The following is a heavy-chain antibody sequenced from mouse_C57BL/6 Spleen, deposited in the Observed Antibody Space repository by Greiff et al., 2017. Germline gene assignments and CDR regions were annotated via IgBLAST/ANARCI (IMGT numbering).Heavy chain of an antibody. D-gene: IGHD1-1*01. CDR2: IHPSDSDT. V-gene: IGHV1-74*01. CDR1: GYTFTSYW. CDR3: AITPPYYGSNYAMDY. J-gene: IGHJ4*01. Sequence: QVQLQQPGAELVKPGASVKVSCKASGYTFTSYWMHWVKQRPGQGLEWIGRIHPSDSDTNYNQKFKGKAKLTVDKSSSTAYMQLSSLTSEDSAVYYCAITPPYYGSNYAMDYWGQGTSVTVSS.